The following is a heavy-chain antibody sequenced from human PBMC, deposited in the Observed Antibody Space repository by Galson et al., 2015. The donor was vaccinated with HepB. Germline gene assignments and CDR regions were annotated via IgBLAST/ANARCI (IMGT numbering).Heavy chain of an antibody. V-gene: IGHV1-18*01. D-gene: IGHD6-13*01. J-gene: IGHJ4*02. Sequence: SVKVSCKASGYTFTSYGISWVRQAPGQGLEWMGWISAYNGNTNYAQKLQGRVTMTTDTSTSTAYMELRSLRSDDTAVYYCARHKSGSSWYYYFDYWGQGTLVTVSS. CDR2: ISAYNGNT. CDR1: GYTFTSYG. CDR3: ARHKSGSSWYYYFDY.